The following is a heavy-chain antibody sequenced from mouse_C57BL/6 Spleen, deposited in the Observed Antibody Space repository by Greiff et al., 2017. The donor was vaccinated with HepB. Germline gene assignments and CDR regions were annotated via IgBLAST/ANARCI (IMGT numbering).Heavy chain of an antibody. CDR1: GYAFSSYW. V-gene: IGHV1-80*01. D-gene: IGHD1-1*01. CDR2: IYPGDGDT. CDR3: ARSGVYGSSPYWYFDV. J-gene: IGHJ1*03. Sequence: VQLQQSGAELVKPGASVKISCKASGYAFSSYWMNWVKQRPGKGLEWIGQIYPGDGDTNYNGKFKGKATLTANKSSSTAYMQLSSLTSEDSAVYFCARSGVYGSSPYWYFDVWGTGTTVTVSS.